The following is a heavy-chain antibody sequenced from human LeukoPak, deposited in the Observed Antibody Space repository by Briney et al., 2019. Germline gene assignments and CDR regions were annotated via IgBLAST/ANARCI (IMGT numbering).Heavy chain of an antibody. J-gene: IGHJ4*02. V-gene: IGHV3-74*01. Sequence: GGSLRLSCAASGFTFSSYLMHWVRQAPGKGLVWVSRINSDGSTTDYADSVKGRFTISRDNAKNTLYLQMNSLRAEDTAVYYCARDPRGGTLDYWGQGTLVTVSS. CDR3: ARDPRGGTLDY. CDR1: GFTFSSYL. CDR2: INSDGSTT. D-gene: IGHD3-10*01.